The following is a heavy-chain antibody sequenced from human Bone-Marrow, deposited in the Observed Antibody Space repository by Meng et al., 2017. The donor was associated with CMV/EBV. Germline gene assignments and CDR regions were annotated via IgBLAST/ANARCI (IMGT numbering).Heavy chain of an antibody. D-gene: IGHD6-13*01. CDR1: GFTFSSYW. CDR3: ARDRAGEYSSSWPYYNYGMDV. CDR2: IKQDGSEK. J-gene: IGHJ6*02. V-gene: IGHV3-7*01. Sequence: GESLKISCAASGFTFSSYWMSWVRQASGKGLEWVANIKQDGSEKYYVDSVKGRFTISRDNAKNSLYLQMNSLRAEDTAVYYCARDRAGEYSSSWPYYNYGMDVWGQGTTVTVSS.